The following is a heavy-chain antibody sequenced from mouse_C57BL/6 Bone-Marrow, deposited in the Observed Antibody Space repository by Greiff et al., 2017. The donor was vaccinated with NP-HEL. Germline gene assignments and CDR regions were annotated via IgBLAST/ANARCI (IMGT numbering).Heavy chain of an antibody. CDR2: IDPSDSYT. Sequence: VQLQQPGAELVRPGTSVKLSCKASGYTFTSYWMHWVKQRPGQGLEWIGVIDPSDSYTNYNQKFKGKATLTVDTSSSPAYMQLSSLTSEDSAVYYCARKTSYYYGSSYGLDYWGQGTTLTVSS. V-gene: IGHV1-59*01. J-gene: IGHJ2*01. CDR3: ARKTSYYYGSSYGLDY. D-gene: IGHD1-1*01. CDR1: GYTFTSYW.